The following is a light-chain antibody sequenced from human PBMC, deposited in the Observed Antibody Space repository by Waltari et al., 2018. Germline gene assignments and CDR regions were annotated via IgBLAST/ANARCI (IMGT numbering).Light chain of an antibody. V-gene: IGLV7-46*01. Sequence: WFQQKRGQVPRTLFYDTSNKPSRTPTRFSGSLVGGKAALTLSGAHPEDEADYFSWLWYSGARWVFGGGTKLSVL. CDR3: WLWYSGARWV. CDR2: DTS. J-gene: IGLJ3*02.